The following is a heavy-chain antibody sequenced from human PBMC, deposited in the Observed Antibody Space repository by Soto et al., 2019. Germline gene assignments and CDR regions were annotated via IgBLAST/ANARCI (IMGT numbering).Heavy chain of an antibody. CDR2: IDPSDSYT. J-gene: IGHJ4*02. V-gene: IGHV5-10-1*01. D-gene: IGHD5-12*01. CDR1: GYTFTGHW. CDR3: TRHTGYDSSLDY. Sequence: GESLKISCQGSGYTFTGHWISWVRQMPGKGLERTGRIDPSDSYTDYSPTVQGHVTMSADKSINTAYLQWSSLQASDTAVYYCTRHTGYDSSLDYWGQGTLVTVSS.